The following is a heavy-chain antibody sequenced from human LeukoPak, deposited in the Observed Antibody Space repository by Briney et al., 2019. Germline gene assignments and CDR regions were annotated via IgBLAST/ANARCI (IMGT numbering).Heavy chain of an antibody. CDR1: GFTFSSYA. Sequence: GGSLRLSCAASGFTFSSYAMSSVRQAPGKGLEWVSAISGSGGSTYYADSVKGRFTISRDNSKNTLYLQMNSLRAEDTAVYYCAKSINYYYDSSGYYRAFDIWGQGTMVTVSS. D-gene: IGHD3-22*01. CDR3: AKSINYYYDSSGYYRAFDI. V-gene: IGHV3-23*01. CDR2: ISGSGGST. J-gene: IGHJ3*02.